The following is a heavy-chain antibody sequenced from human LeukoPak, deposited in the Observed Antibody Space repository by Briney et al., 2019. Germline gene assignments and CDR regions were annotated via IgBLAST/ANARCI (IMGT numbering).Heavy chain of an antibody. CDR1: GYSISSGYY. D-gene: IGHD3-22*01. J-gene: IGHJ4*02. CDR2: IYHSGST. Sequence: SETLSLTCTVSGYSISSGYYWGWIRQPPGKGLEWIGSIYHSGSTYYNPSLKSRVTISVDTSKNQFSLKLSSVTAADTAVYYCATDPPRDLFNYYDSSGSSVSPFDYWGQGTLVTVSS. V-gene: IGHV4-38-2*02. CDR3: ATDPPRDLFNYYDSSGSSVSPFDY.